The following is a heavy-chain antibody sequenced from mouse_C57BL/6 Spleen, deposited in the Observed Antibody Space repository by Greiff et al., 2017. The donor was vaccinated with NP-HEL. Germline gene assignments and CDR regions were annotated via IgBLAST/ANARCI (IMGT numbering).Heavy chain of an antibody. D-gene: IGHD2-3*01. V-gene: IGHV5-12*01. CDR1: GFTFSDYY. Sequence: EVHLVESGGGLVQPGGSLKLSCAASGFTFSDYYMYWVRQTPEKRLEWVAYISNGGGSTYYPDTVKGRFTISRDNAKNTLYLQMSRLKSEDTAMYYCARQGGIYDGYYPFDYWGQGTTLTVSS. CDR2: ISNGGGST. CDR3: ARQGGIYDGYYPFDY. J-gene: IGHJ2*01.